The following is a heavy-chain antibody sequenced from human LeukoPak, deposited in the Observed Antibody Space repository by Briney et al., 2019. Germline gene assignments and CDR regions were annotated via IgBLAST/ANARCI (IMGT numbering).Heavy chain of an antibody. V-gene: IGHV4-34*01. CDR2: INHSRST. CDR1: GGSFSGYY. CDR3: VGQMTTVTYYFDY. Sequence: PSETLSLTCAVYGGSFSGYYWSWIRQPPGKGLERIGEINHSRSTNYNPSLKSRVTISVDTSKKQFSLKLSSVTAADTAVYYCVGQMTTVTYYFDYWGGGALVTVCS. J-gene: IGHJ4*02. D-gene: IGHD4-11*01.